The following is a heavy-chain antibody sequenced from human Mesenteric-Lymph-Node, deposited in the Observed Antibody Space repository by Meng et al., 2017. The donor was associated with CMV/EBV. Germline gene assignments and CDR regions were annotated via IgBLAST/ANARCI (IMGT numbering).Heavy chain of an antibody. V-gene: IGHV4-31*02. D-gene: IGHD3-22*01. CDR1: GGYY. CDR3: ARVTQRLNYYDSSGGRSWFDP. CDR2: IYYSGST. Sequence: GGYYWSWIHQHPGKGLEWIGYIYYSGSTYYNPSLKSRVTISVDTSKNQFSLKLSSVTAADTAVYYCARVTQRLNYYDSSGGRSWFDPWGQGTLVTVSS. J-gene: IGHJ5*02.